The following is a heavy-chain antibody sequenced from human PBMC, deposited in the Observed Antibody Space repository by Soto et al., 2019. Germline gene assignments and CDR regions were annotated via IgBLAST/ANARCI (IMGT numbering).Heavy chain of an antibody. D-gene: IGHD5-12*01. CDR1: GFTFSSYW. J-gene: IGHJ3*02. CDR3: AKDRGGYSGPGAFDI. V-gene: IGHV3-7*03. CDR2: IKQDGSEK. Sequence: GGSLRLSCAASGFTFSSYWMSWVRQAPGKGLEWVANIKQDGSEKYYVDSVKGRFTISRDNSKNTLYLQMNSLRAEDTAVYYCAKDRGGYSGPGAFDIWGQGTMVTVSS.